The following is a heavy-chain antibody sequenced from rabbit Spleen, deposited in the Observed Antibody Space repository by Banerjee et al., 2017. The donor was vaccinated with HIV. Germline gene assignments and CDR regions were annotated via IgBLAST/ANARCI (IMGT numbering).Heavy chain of an antibody. CDR3: ARDTSSSFSSYGMDL. J-gene: IGHJ6*01. D-gene: IGHD1-1*01. V-gene: IGHV1S40*01. CDR1: GVSFSSSSY. CDR2: IDTGSSGFT. Sequence: QSLEESGGDLVKPGASLTLTCTASGVSFSSSSYMCWVRQAPGEGLEWIACIDTGSSGFTYFATWAKGRFTCSKTSSTTVTLQMTRLIAADTATYFCARDTSSSFSSYGMDLWGPGTLVTVS.